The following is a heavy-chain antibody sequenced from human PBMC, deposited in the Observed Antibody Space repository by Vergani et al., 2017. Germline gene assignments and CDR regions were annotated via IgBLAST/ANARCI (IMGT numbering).Heavy chain of an antibody. CDR3: AKDPAWQLRYFVDDAFDI. J-gene: IGHJ3*02. Sequence: QVQLVQSGAEVKKPGASVKVSCKASGYTFTSYDINWVRQATGQGLEWMGWMNPNSGNTGYAQKFQGRVTMTRNTPISTAYMELSSLRSEDTAVYYCAKDPAWQLRYFVDDAFDIWGQGTMVTVSS. CDR2: MNPNSGNT. CDR1: GYTFTSYD. D-gene: IGHD3-9*01. V-gene: IGHV1-8*01.